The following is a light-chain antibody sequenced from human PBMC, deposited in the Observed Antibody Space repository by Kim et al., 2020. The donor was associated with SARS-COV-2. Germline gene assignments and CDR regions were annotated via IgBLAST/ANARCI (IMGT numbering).Light chain of an antibody. V-gene: IGLV3-1*01. J-gene: IGLJ3*02. CDR1: KLGEKY. CDR3: HVWDSTTVV. CDR2: QDD. Sequence: VSPGLPASLTWSAEKLGEKYVCWYQHKPGLSPVMVIYQDDGQASGIRERVSGASGGNTATLTISGTKAMEEADYYCHVWDSTTVVFGGGTQLTVL.